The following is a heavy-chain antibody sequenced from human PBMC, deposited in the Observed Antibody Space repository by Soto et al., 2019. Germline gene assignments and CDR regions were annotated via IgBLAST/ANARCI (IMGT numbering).Heavy chain of an antibody. V-gene: IGHV1-18*01. CDR2: IVTYNGNT. Sequence: ASVKVSCKAAGYTFTNYGISWVRQAPGQGLEWMGWIVTYNGNTQSTQKLQGRVTITADESTSTAYMELSSLRSEDTAVYYCARGTSLNYYDSSGYYSPAEYFQHWG. D-gene: IGHD3-22*01. CDR1: GYTFTNYG. CDR3: ARGTSLNYYDSSGYYSPAEYFQH. J-gene: IGHJ1*01.